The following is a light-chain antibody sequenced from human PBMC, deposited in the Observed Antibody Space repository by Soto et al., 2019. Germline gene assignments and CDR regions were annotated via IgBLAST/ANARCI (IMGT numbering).Light chain of an antibody. CDR1: GSDVGGYKY. V-gene: IGLV2-14*03. CDR3: SSYTSSATRVV. Sequence: QSALTQPASVSGSPGQSITISCSGTGSDVGGYKYVSWYQRHPGKAPTLIIYDVTNQPSGVSDRFSGSKSGNTASLTISALQAEDEADYYCSSYTSSATRVVFGGGTKLTVL. J-gene: IGLJ2*01. CDR2: DVT.